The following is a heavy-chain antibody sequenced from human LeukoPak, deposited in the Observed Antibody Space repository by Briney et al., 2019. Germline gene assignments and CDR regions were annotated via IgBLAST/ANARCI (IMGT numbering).Heavy chain of an antibody. V-gene: IGHV3-66*01. CDR3: ARDRGPGYFDY. CDR2: IYSGGST. J-gene: IGHJ4*02. Sequence: GSLRLSCAASGFTVSSNYMSWVRQAPGKGLEWVSVIYSGGSTYYADSVKGRFTISRDNSKNTLYLQMNSLRAEDAAVYYCARDRGPGYFDYWGQGTLVTVSS. CDR1: GFTVSSNY.